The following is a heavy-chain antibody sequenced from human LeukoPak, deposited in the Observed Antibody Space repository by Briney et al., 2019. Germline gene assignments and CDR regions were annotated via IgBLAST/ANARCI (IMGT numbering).Heavy chain of an antibody. CDR1: GFTFSSYS. V-gene: IGHV3-21*01. J-gene: IGHJ4*02. CDR3: ARGGAAAGTPPTGY. CDR2: ISSSSSYI. Sequence: GGSLRLSCAASGFTFSSYSMNWVRQAPGKGLEWVSSISSSSSYIYYADSVKGRFTISRDNAKNSQYLQMNSLRAEDTAVYYCARGGAAAGTPPTGYWGQGTLVTVSS. D-gene: IGHD6-13*01.